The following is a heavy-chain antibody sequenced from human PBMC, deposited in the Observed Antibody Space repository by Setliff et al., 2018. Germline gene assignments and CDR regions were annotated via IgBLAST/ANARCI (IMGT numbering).Heavy chain of an antibody. D-gene: IGHD6-13*01. CDR1: GGTFSSYA. Sequence: ASVKVSCKASGGTFSSYAISWVRQAPGQGLEWMGGIIPIFGTANYAQKFQGRVTITADESTSTAYMELSSLRSEATAVYYCARVQQLGTFDYWGQGTLVTVSS. J-gene: IGHJ4*02. V-gene: IGHV1-69*13. CDR3: ARVQQLGTFDY. CDR2: IIPIFGTA.